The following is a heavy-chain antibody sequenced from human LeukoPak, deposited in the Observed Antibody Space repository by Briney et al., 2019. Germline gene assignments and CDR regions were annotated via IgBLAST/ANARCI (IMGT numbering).Heavy chain of an antibody. V-gene: IGHV4-30-4*01. J-gene: IGHJ4*02. CDR2: IYYSGST. D-gene: IGHD4-23*01. CDR1: GGSISSGDFY. CDR3: ARENGYGGSDC. Sequence: SQTLSLTCTVSGGSISSGDFYWSWIRQPPGKGLEWIGYIYYSGSTYYNPSLKSRLTISVDTSKNQFSLDLSSVTAADTAVYFCARENGYGGSDCWGQGTLVAVSS.